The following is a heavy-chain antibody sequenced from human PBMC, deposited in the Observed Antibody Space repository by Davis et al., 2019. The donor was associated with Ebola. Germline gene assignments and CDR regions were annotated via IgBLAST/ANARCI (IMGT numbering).Heavy chain of an antibody. D-gene: IGHD5-18*01. CDR1: GFTFNKYE. J-gene: IGHJ4*02. CDR2: ISDSGSTT. Sequence: GESLKISCAASGFTFNKYEMNWVRQAPGKGLEWISYISDSGSTTYYTDSVKGRFTISGDNAKNSLYLQMNTLRVEDTAIYYCVPGTWIRGQGTLVTVSS. CDR3: VPGTWI. V-gene: IGHV3-48*03.